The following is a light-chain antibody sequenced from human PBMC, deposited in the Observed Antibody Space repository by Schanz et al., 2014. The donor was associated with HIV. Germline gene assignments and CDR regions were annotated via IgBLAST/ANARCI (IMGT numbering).Light chain of an antibody. V-gene: IGKV3-20*01. Sequence: VLTQSPGTLSLSPGERATLSCRASQSVSSSYLAWYQQKRDQPPRLVIYATSTRAAGIPDRFSGTGSGTDFTLTISSLQPADFATYYCHQYNSYPGTFGQGTKLDIK. J-gene: IGKJ2*02. CDR3: HQYNSYPGT. CDR2: ATS. CDR1: QSVSSSY.